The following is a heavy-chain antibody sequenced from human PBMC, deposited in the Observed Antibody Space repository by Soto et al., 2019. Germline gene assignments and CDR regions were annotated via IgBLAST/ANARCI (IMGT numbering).Heavy chain of an antibody. CDR3: ERCIWSGYYPNWFDP. V-gene: IGHV4-59*01. Sequence: SETLSLTCTVSGGSISSYYWSWIRQPPGKGLEWIGYIYYSGSTNYNPSLKSRVTISVDTSKNQFSLKLSSVTAADTAVYYCERCIWSGYYPNWFDPWGQGTLVTVSS. CDR2: IYYSGST. CDR1: GGSISSYY. J-gene: IGHJ5*02. D-gene: IGHD3-3*01.